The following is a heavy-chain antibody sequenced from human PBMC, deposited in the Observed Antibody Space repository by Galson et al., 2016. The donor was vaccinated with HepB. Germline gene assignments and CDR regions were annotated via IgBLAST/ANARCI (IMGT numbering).Heavy chain of an antibody. CDR3: ASDPRQWQRGYNYGFEY. Sequence: SLRLSCAASGFTFGTYGMHWVRQAPGKGLEWVAVISYDGDTKYHADSVKGRFTISRDNSKNTLYLQMHRLRFEDTAVYYCASDPRQWQRGYNYGFEYWGQGTLVSVSS. CDR2: ISYDGDTK. J-gene: IGHJ4*02. D-gene: IGHD5-18*01. CDR1: GFTFGTYG. V-gene: IGHV3-30*03.